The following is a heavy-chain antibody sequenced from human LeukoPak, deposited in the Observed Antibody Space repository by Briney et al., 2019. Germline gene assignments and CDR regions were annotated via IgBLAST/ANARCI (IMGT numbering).Heavy chain of an antibody. CDR3: AKRMGPMVTTGDGRLDY. CDR2: IRYDGSNK. J-gene: IGHJ4*02. CDR1: GFSFSSYG. D-gene: IGHD4-17*01. V-gene: IGHV3-30*02. Sequence: PGGSLRLSCVASGFSFSSYGMHWVRQAPGKGLEWVAFIRYDGSNKYYADSVKGRFTISRDNSKNTLYLQMNSLTAEDTAVYYCAKRMGPMVTTGDGRLDYGGQGTLVTVSS.